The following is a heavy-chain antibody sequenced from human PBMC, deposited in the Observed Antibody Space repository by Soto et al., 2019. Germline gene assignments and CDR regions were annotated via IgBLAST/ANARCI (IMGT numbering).Heavy chain of an antibody. D-gene: IGHD6-6*01. CDR1: GYTFTGYY. J-gene: IGHJ6*02. V-gene: IGHV1-2*04. CDR3: ARDQEASSSPRLRDYYYGMDV. Sequence: QVQLVQSGAEVKKPGASVKVSCKASGYTFTGYYMHWVRQAPGQGLEWMGWINPNSGGTNYAQKFQGWVTMTRDMSISTAYMELSRLRSDDTAVYYCARDQEASSSPRLRDYYYGMDVWGQGTTVTVSS. CDR2: INPNSGGT.